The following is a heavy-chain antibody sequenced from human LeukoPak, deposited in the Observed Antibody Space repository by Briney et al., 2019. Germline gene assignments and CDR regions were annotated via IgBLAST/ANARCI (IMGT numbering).Heavy chain of an antibody. CDR1: GFTFSTYG. V-gene: IGHV3-33*01. CDR2: IWYDGSNK. CDR3: ARFWGGSGWSFDY. Sequence: GGSLRLSCAASGFTFSTYGMHWVRQAPGRGRDWVAVIWYDGSNKYYAESVKGRFTISRDNSKNTLYLQMNSLRAEDTAVYYCARFWGGSGWSFDYWGQGTLVTVSS. J-gene: IGHJ4*02. D-gene: IGHD6-19*01.